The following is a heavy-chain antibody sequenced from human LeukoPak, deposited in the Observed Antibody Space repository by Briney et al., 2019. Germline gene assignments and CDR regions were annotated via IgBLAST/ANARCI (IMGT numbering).Heavy chain of an antibody. CDR2: ISLSSGSR. CDR3: ARDSGVDY. V-gene: IGHV3-23*01. D-gene: IGHD6-25*01. J-gene: IGHJ4*02. Sequence: GGSLRLSCAASGFTFSSFAMTWVRQAPGKGLEWVSSISLSSGSRNYADSVKGRFTISRDNAKNTLYLQMNSLRAEDTAVYYCARDSGVDYWGQGTLVTVSS. CDR1: GFTFSSFA.